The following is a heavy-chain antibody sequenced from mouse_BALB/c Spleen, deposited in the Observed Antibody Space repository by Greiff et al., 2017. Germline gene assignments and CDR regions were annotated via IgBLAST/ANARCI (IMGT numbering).Heavy chain of an antibody. CDR2: IWGGGST. J-gene: IGHJ1*01. Sequence: VMLVESGPGLVAPSQSLSITCTVSGFSLSRYSVHWVRQPPGKGLEWLGMIWGGGSTDYNSALKSRLSISKDNSKSQVFLKMNSLQTDDTAMYYCARNGIYDGYYWYFDVWGAGTTVTVSS. CDR3: ARNGIYDGYYWYFDV. V-gene: IGHV2-6-4*01. CDR1: GFSLSRYS. D-gene: IGHD2-3*01.